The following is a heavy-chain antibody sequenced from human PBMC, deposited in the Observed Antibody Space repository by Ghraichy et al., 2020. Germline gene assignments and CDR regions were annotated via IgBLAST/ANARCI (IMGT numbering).Heavy chain of an antibody. Sequence: GDLRLSCAASGFTFSSYWMHWVRQAPGKGLVWVSRINSDGSSTSYADSVKGRFTISRDNAKNTLYLQMNSLRAEDTAVYYCARDLATVTTISQQVYGMDVWGQGTTVTVSS. D-gene: IGHD4-17*01. CDR1: GFTFSSYW. CDR2: INSDGSST. V-gene: IGHV3-74*01. CDR3: ARDLATVTTISQQVYGMDV. J-gene: IGHJ6*02.